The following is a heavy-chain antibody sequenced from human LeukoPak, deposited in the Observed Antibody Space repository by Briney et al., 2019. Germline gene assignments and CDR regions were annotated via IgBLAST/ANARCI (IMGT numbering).Heavy chain of an antibody. D-gene: IGHD2-2*01. CDR1: GGTFSSYA. CDR3: AREYCSSTSCYSFDY. V-gene: IGHV1-69*01. Sequence: SVKVSCKASGGTFSSYAISWARQAPGQGLEWMGGIIPIFGTANYAQKFQGRVTITADESTSTAYMELSSLRSEDTAVYYCAREYCSSTSCYSFDYWGQGTLVTVSS. CDR2: IIPIFGTA. J-gene: IGHJ4*02.